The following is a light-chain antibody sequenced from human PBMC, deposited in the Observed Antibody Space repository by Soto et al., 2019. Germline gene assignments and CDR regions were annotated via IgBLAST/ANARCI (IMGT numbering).Light chain of an antibody. J-gene: IGLJ2*01. Sequence: QAVVTQPPSASGTPGQRVTVSCSGSSSNIGSNTVNWYQHLPGTAPPLLMFNNDQRPSGVPDRISGSKSGTSASLAISGLQSEDEADYYCAAWDDSLNGVIFGGGTKLTVL. V-gene: IGLV1-44*01. CDR3: AAWDDSLNGVI. CDR2: NND. CDR1: SSNIGSNT.